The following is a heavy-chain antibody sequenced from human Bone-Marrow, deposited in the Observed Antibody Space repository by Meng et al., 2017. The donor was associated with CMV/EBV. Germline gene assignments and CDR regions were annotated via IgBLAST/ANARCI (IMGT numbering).Heavy chain of an antibody. CDR1: GFTFSSYE. Sequence: SLKISCEASGFTFSSYEMNWVRQAPGKGLEWVSYISSSGSTIYYADSVKGRFTISRDNAKNSLYLQMNSLRAEDTAVYYCAREVSSSSFWSPLYGMDVWGQGTTVTVSS. V-gene: IGHV3-48*03. D-gene: IGHD6-6*01. J-gene: IGHJ6*02. CDR3: AREVSSSSFWSPLYGMDV. CDR2: ISSSGSTI.